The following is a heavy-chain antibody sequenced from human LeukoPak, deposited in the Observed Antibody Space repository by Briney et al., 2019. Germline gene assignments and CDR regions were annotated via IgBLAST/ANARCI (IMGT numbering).Heavy chain of an antibody. J-gene: IGHJ4*02. CDR3: ARDGGNFDY. D-gene: IGHD6-25*01. V-gene: IGHV3-30*14. CDR2: ISYDGSNK. Sequence: GRSLRLSCAASGFTFSSYAMHWVRQAPGKGLEWVAVISYDGSNKYYADSVKGRFTISRDNSKNTLYLQMNSLRAEDTAVYYCARDGGNFDYWGQGTLVTVSS. CDR1: GFTFSSYA.